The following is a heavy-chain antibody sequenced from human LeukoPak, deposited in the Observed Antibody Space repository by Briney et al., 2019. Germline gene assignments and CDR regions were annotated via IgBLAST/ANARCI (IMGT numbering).Heavy chain of an antibody. CDR3: AGAYDYVWGSYRPYYFDY. J-gene: IGHJ4*02. V-gene: IGHV3-48*01. Sequence: GGSLRLSCAASGFTFSSYSMNWVRQAPGKGLEWVSYISSSSSTIYYADSVKGRFTNSRDNAKNSLYLQMNSLRAEDTAVYYCAGAYDYVWGSYRPYYFDYWGQGTLVTVSS. CDR1: GFTFSSYS. CDR2: ISSSSSTI. D-gene: IGHD3-16*02.